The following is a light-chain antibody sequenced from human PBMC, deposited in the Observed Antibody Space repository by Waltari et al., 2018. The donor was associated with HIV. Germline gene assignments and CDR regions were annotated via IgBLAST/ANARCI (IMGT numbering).Light chain of an antibody. V-gene: IGKV2-28*01. CDR3: MQSPERT. CDR1: QSLLHSNGYNY. CDR2: LGS. J-gene: IGKJ1*01. Sequence: DIVMTQSPLSLPVATGEPACISCRSSQSLLHSNGYNYLDWYLQKPGQSPQLLIYLGSNRASGVPDRFSGSGSCTDFTLKISRVEAEDVGVYYCMQSPERTFGQGTKVEIQ.